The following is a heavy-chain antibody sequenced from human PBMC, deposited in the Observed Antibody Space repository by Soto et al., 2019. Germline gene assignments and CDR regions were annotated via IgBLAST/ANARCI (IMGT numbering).Heavy chain of an antibody. CDR3: AKWSGSFHLGP. Sequence: EVQLLESGGGLVQPGGSLRLSCVASGFTFSTYAMSWVRQAPGKGLEWVSGIGGGGTTTYYTAYVKGRFTISRDNSKNALYLQMNSLRAEDTAVYYCAKWSGSFHLGPWGQGTLVTVSS. D-gene: IGHD1-26*01. J-gene: IGHJ5*02. V-gene: IGHV3-23*01. CDR1: GFTFSTYA. CDR2: IGGGGTTT.